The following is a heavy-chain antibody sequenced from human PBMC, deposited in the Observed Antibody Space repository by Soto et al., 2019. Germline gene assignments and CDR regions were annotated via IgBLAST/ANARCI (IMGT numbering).Heavy chain of an antibody. CDR3: ARADVLRYFDWLPGPYYYYGMDV. CDR1: GYTFTSYG. CDR2: ISAYNGNT. J-gene: IGHJ6*04. V-gene: IGHV1-18*01. D-gene: IGHD3-9*01. Sequence: ASVKVSCKASGYTFTSYGISWVRQAPGQGLEWMGWISAYNGNTNYAQKLQGRVTMTTDTSTSTAYMELRSLRSDDTAVYYCARADVLRYFDWLPGPYYYYGMDVWGKGTTVTVSS.